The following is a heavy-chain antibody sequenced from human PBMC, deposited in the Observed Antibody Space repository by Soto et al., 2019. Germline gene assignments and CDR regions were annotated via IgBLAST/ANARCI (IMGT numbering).Heavy chain of an antibody. Sequence: QVHLVQSGAEVKKPGASVKVSCKASGYTFTSYGITWVRQAPGQGLEWMGWISAPNGNTDYAQKLQGRVIVTRDTSTSTAYMELRSLISGDPAVYYCARGRYGDYWGQGALVTVSS. V-gene: IGHV1-18*01. J-gene: IGHJ4*02. CDR3: ARGRYGDY. CDR1: GYTFTSYG. D-gene: IGHD1-26*01. CDR2: ISAPNGNT.